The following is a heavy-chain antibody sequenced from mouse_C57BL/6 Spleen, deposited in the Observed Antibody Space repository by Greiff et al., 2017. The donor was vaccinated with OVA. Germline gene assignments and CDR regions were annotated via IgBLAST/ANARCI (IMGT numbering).Heavy chain of an antibody. CDR1: GYSFTGYF. Sequence: VQLQQSGPELVKPGDSVQISCKASGYSFTGYFMNWVMQSHGKSLEWIGRINPYNGDTFYNQKFKGKATLTVDKSSSTAHMELRSLTSEDSAVYECARSTTVGAMDYWGQGTSVTVSS. J-gene: IGHJ4*01. CDR3: ARSTTVGAMDY. V-gene: IGHV1-20*01. D-gene: IGHD1-1*01. CDR2: INPYNGDT.